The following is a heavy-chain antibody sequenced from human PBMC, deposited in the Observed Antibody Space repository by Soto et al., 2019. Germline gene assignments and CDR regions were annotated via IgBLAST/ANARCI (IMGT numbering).Heavy chain of an antibody. J-gene: IGHJ4*02. CDR2: IYSGGST. D-gene: IGHD3-22*01. V-gene: IGHV3-53*01. CDR1: RFTVSSNY. CDR3: ARDQGGGYYDY. Sequence: EVQLVESGGGLIQPGGSLRLSYAASRFTVSSNYMSWVRQAPGKGLEWVSVIYSGGSTYYADSVKGRFTISRDSSKNTLYLQMNSLRAEDTAMYYCARDQGGGYYDYWGQGTLVTVSS.